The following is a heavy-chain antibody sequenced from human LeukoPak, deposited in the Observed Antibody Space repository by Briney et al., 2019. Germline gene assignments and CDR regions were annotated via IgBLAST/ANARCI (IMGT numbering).Heavy chain of an antibody. Sequence: ASVKVSCKASGYTFTSYGISWVRQAPGQGLEWMGWISAYNGSTKYAQKLQGRVTMTTDTSTGTAYMELRSLRPDDTAVYYCARDLTSNVAVTEYHYYAMDVWAKGPRSPSP. CDR3: ARDLTSNVAVTEYHYYAMDV. V-gene: IGHV1-18*01. D-gene: IGHD6-19*01. J-gene: IGHJ6*02. CDR2: ISAYNGST. CDR1: GYTFTSYG.